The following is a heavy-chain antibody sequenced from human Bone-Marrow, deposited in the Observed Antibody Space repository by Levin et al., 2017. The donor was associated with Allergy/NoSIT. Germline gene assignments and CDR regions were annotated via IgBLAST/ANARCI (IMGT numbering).Heavy chain of an antibody. CDR2: IYYTGPT. CDR3: VRAVSAAGKPWFDP. Sequence: PSETLSLTCSVSGASIIGGGYYWSWIRQHPEKGLEWLGYIYYTGPTYYSPSLKSRLTISVDTSKNQFSLKLSSVTAADTAPYYCVRAVSAAGKPWFDPWGQGTLVIVSS. CDR1: GASIIGGGYY. V-gene: IGHV4-31*03. D-gene: IGHD6-13*01. J-gene: IGHJ5*02.